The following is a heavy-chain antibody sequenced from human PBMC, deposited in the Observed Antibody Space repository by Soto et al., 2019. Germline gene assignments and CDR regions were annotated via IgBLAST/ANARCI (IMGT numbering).Heavy chain of an antibody. J-gene: IGHJ5*02. CDR1: GFSFSSYS. V-gene: IGHV3-23*01. Sequence: GGSLRLSCAASGFSFSSYSFTWVRQAPGKGLEWVAGISIGGDKTWHADSVKGRFTTSRDNSKNTVYLQMKSMRVDDTAVYYCAKWDGYGDHWGQGTLVTVSS. CDR2: ISIGGDKT. D-gene: IGHD5-18*01. CDR3: AKWDGYGDH.